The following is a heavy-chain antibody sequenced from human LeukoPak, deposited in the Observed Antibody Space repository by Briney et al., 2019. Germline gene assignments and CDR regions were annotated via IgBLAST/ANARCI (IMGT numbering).Heavy chain of an antibody. CDR1: GGTFISYA. CDR3: ASNYDFWSGYHKGPYYFDY. V-gene: IGHV1-69*13. Sequence: ASVKVSCKASGGTFISYAISWVRQAPGQGLEWMGGIIPIFGTANYAQKFQGRVTITADESTSTAYMELSSLRSEDTAVYYCASNYDFWSGYHKGPYYFDYWGQGTLVTVSS. D-gene: IGHD3-3*01. CDR2: IIPIFGTA. J-gene: IGHJ4*02.